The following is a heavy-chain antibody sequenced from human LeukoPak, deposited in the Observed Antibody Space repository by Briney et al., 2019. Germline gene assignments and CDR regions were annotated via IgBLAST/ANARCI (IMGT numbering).Heavy chain of an antibody. CDR3: AKGAWGSGYYSEYYYYYYGMDV. D-gene: IGHD3-22*01. CDR2: IYSGGST. V-gene: IGHV3-53*01. Sequence: PGGSLRLSCAASGFTVSSNYMSWVRQAPGKGLEWVSVIYSGGSTYYADSVKGRFTISRDNSKNTLYLQMNSLRAEDTAVYYCAKGAWGSGYYSEYYYYYYGMDVWGQGTTVTVSS. CDR1: GFTVSSNY. J-gene: IGHJ6*02.